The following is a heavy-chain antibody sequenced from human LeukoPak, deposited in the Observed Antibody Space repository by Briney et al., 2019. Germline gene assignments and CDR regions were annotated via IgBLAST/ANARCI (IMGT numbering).Heavy chain of an antibody. Sequence: SETLSLTCTVSGGSISTYYWSWIRQPPGKGLEWIGYVYYSGSTNYNPSLKSRVTISVDTSNNQFSLKLSSVTAADTAVYYCARTYGWHFDYWGQGTLVTASS. CDR1: GGSISTYY. J-gene: IGHJ4*02. V-gene: IGHV4-59*01. CDR3: ARTYGWHFDY. CDR2: VYYSGST. D-gene: IGHD5-24*01.